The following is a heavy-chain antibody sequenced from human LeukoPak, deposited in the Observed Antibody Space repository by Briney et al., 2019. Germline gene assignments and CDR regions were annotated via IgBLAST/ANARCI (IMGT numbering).Heavy chain of an antibody. CDR1: GFTFSSSA. CDR2: ISASGGST. V-gene: IGHV3-23*01. Sequence: GGSLRLSCAAPGFTFSSSAMSWVRQVPGKGLEWVSGISASGGSTSYADSVRGRFTISRDNSKNTLYVQMNSLRDEDTAVYYCAKQLGYCSDGSCYFPYWGQGTLVTVSS. J-gene: IGHJ4*02. CDR3: AKQLGYCSDGSCYFPY. D-gene: IGHD2-15*01.